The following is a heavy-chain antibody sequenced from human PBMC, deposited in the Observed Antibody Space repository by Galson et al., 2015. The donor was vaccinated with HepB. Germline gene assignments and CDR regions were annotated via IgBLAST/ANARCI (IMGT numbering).Heavy chain of an antibody. D-gene: IGHD5-18*01. V-gene: IGHV3-48*04. CDR1: GFTFSSYS. J-gene: IGHJ4*02. Sequence: SLRLSCAASGFTFSSYSMNWVRQAPGKGLEWVSYISSSSSTIYYADSVKGRFTISRDNAKNSLYLQMNSLRAEDTAVYYCARTMNTASDYWGQGTLVIVSS. CDR2: ISSSSSTI. CDR3: ARTMNTASDY.